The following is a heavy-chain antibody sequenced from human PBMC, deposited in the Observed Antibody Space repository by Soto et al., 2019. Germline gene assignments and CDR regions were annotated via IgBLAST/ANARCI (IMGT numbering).Heavy chain of an antibody. CDR2: IYPGDSDT. V-gene: IGHV5-51*01. CDR3: ARHRDIVVVPAAIRLFTGMDV. J-gene: IGHJ6*02. CDR1: GYSFTIYW. Sequence: GESLKRAGNGSGYSFTIYWIGLVGQMPGKGLEWMGIIYPGDSDTRYSPSFQGQVTISADKSISTAYLQWSSLKASDTAMYYCARHRDIVVVPAAIRLFTGMDVWGQGTTVTVSS. D-gene: IGHD2-2*02.